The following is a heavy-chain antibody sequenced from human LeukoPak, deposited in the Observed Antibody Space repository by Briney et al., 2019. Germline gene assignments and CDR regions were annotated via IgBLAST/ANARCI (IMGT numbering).Heavy chain of an antibody. D-gene: IGHD6-13*01. J-gene: IGHJ4*02. CDR3: ARDLSSSSWNDC. CDR1: GGSFSGYY. CDR2: TYYSGST. V-gene: IGHV4-59*12. Sequence: SETLSLTCAVYGGSFSGYYWSWIRQPPGKGLEWIGYTYYSGSTNYNPSLKSRVTISVDTSKNQFSLKLSSVTAADTAVYYCARDLSSSSWNDCWGQGTLVTVSS.